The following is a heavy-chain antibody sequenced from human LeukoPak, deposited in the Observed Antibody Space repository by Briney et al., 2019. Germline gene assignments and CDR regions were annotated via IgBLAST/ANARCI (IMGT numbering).Heavy chain of an antibody. CDR2: INHSGST. CDR3: ARATGYDYVWGSYRYPKEFDY. D-gene: IGHD3-16*02. J-gene: IGHJ4*02. CDR1: GGSFSGYY. Sequence: SETLSLTCAVYGGSFSGYYWSWIRQPPGKGLEWIGEINHSGSTNYNPSLKSRVTISVDTSKNQFSLKLSSVTAADTAVYYCARATGYDYVWGSYRYPKEFDYWGQGTLVTVSS. V-gene: IGHV4-34*01.